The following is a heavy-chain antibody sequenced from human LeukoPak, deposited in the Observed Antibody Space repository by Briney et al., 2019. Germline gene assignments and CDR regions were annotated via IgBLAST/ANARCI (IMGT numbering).Heavy chain of an antibody. J-gene: IGHJ4*02. CDR2: IHPSGST. V-gene: IGHV4-34*01. D-gene: IGHD4-11*01. CDR1: GGSLSGYY. CDR3: ARGLDHSKTGY. Sequence: SETLSLTCTVYGGSLSGYYWSWIRQSPGKGLEWIGEIHPSGSTNYNPSLNNRVTISGDTSKNQFSLGLNSVTAADTAVYYCARGLDHSKTGYWGQGALVTVSS.